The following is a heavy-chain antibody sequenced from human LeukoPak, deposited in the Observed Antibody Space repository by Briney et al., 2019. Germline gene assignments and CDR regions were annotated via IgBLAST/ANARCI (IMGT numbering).Heavy chain of an antibody. CDR1: GYTFTGYY. CDR3: ARAGGSGSYYNDFDY. Sequence: GASVKVSCKASGYTFTGYYMHWVRQAPGQGLEWMGWINPNSGGTNYAQKFQGWVTMTRDTSISTAYMELSRLRSDDTAVYYCARAGGSGSYYNDFDYWGQGTLVTVSS. J-gene: IGHJ4*02. V-gene: IGHV1-2*04. D-gene: IGHD3-10*01. CDR2: INPNSGGT.